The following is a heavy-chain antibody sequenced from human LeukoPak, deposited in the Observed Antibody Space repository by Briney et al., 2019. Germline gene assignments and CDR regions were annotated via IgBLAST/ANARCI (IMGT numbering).Heavy chain of an antibody. Sequence: ASVKVSCKASGDMFTGDYMHWVRQAPGQGLEWMGWINPNSGGTNYAQKFQGRVTMTRDTSISTAYMELSSLRSDDTAVYYCARGYCSGDCFTLFDYWGQGTLVTVSS. CDR1: GDMFTGDY. CDR2: INPNSGGT. D-gene: IGHD2-21*02. CDR3: ARGYCSGDCFTLFDY. J-gene: IGHJ4*02. V-gene: IGHV1-2*02.